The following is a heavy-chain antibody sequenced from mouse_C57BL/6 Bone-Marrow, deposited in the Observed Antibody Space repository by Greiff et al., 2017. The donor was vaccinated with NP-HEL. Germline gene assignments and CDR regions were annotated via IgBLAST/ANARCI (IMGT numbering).Heavy chain of an antibody. CDR3: ARGYYYGSSYEWFAY. D-gene: IGHD1-1*01. Sequence: EVHLVESGGGLVKPGGSLKLSCAASGFTFSDYGMHWVRQAPEKGLEWVAYISSGSSTIYYADTVKGRFTISRDNAKNTLFLQMTSLRSEDTAMYYCARGYYYGSSYEWFAYWGQGTLVTVSA. CDR1: GFTFSDYG. CDR2: ISSGSSTI. J-gene: IGHJ3*01. V-gene: IGHV5-17*01.